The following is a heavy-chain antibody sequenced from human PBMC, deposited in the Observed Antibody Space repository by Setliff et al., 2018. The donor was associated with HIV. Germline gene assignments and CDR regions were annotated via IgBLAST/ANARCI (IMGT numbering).Heavy chain of an antibody. CDR3: ARRFLTTVVTLGFHI. CDR1: GGSLTEYY. V-gene: IGHV4-34*01. Sequence: SETLSLTCAVYGGSLTEYYWTWIRQPPGKGLEWIGEVNHSGFTYYNSSLQSRVTISVDTPKNRFALKLTSVTAADTAVYYCARRFLTTVVTLGFHIWGQGTMVTVS. J-gene: IGHJ3*02. CDR2: VNHSGFT. D-gene: IGHD4-17*01.